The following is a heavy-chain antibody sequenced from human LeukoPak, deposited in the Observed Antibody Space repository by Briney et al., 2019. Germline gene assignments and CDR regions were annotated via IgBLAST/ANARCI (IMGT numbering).Heavy chain of an antibody. D-gene: IGHD3-22*01. V-gene: IGHV4-34*01. Sequence: GSLRLSCAASGFTFSDYYMSWIRQPPGKGLEWIGEINHSGSTNYNPSLKSRVTISVDTSKNQFSLKLSSVTAADTAVYYCARNYYYDSSGYYLFDYWGQGTLVTVSS. J-gene: IGHJ4*02. CDR2: INHSGST. CDR1: GFTFSDYY. CDR3: ARNYYYDSSGYYLFDY.